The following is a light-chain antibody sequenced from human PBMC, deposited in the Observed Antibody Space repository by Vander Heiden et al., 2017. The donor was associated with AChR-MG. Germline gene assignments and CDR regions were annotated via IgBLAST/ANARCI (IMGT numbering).Light chain of an antibody. Sequence: QSVLTQSPSVSGAPGQRVTIPCTGRSSNIGAGYDVRWYQQFPGTAPNLLIYGNTNRPSGVPDRFSVSTSGTSASLAITGLQAEDEADYYCQSYDSGLSAVVFGGGTKLSVL. J-gene: IGLJ2*01. CDR2: GNT. CDR3: QSYDSGLSAVV. CDR1: SSNIGAGYD. V-gene: IGLV1-40*01.